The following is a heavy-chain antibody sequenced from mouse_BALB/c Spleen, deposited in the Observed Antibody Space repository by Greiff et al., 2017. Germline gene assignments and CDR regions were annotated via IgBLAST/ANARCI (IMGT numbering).Heavy chain of an antibody. CDR2: IYPGDGDT. CDR3: ARGDYDDDYYAMDY. D-gene: IGHD2-4*01. CDR1: GYAFSSSW. Sequence: QVQLQQSGPELVKPGASVKISCKASGYAFSSSWMNWVKQRPGQGLEWIGRIYPGDGDTNYNGKFKGKATLTADKSSSTAYMQLSSLTSVDSAVYFCARGDYDDDYYAMDYWGQGTSVTVSS. V-gene: IGHV1-82*01. J-gene: IGHJ4*01.